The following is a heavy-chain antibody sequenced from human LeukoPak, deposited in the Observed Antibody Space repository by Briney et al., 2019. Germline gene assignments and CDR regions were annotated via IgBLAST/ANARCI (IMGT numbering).Heavy chain of an antibody. CDR3: AKRRIAVAALDY. CDR1: GFTFSSYA. Sequence: GASLRLSCAASGFTFSSYAMSWVRQAPGKGLEWVSAISGSGGSTYYADPVKGRFTISRDNSKNTLYLQMNSLRAEDTAVYYCAKRRIAVAALDYWGQGALVTVSS. J-gene: IGHJ4*02. D-gene: IGHD6-19*01. V-gene: IGHV3-23*01. CDR2: ISGSGGST.